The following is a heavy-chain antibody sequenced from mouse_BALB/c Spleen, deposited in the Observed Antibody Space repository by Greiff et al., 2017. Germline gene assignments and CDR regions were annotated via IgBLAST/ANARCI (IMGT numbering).Heavy chain of an antibody. D-gene: IGHD1-1*01. CDR1: GYTFTSYW. V-gene: IGHV1-69*02. Sequence: QVQLQQPGAELVRPGASVKLSCKASGYTFTSYWINWVKQRPGQGLEWIGNIYPSDSYTNYNQKFKDKATLTVDKSSSTAYMQLSSPTSEDSAVYYCTRPHGSSYWYFDVWGAGTTVTVSS. CDR3: TRPHGSSYWYFDV. CDR2: IYPSDSYT. J-gene: IGHJ1*01.